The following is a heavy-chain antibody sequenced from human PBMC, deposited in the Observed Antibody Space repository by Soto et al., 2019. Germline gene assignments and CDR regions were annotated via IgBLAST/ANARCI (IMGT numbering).Heavy chain of an antibody. CDR2: RYTSGDI. D-gene: IGHD2-2*01. CDR1: GGSISSISGLS. J-gene: IGHJ6*02. Sequence: SETLSLTCSVSGGSISSISGLSWTWIRQPAGKGLEWIGHRYTSGDINYNLSLKSRVTMSLDISKNQFSLKLSPVTAADTGVYYCARSRGYCSSTSCKYAMDVWGQGTAVTV. CDR3: ARSRGYCSSTSCKYAMDV. V-gene: IGHV4-4*07.